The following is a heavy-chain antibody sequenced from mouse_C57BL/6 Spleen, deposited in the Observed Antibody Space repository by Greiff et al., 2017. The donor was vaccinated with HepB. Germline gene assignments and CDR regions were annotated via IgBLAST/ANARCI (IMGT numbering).Heavy chain of an antibody. V-gene: IGHV1-5*01. Sequence: EVQVVESGTVLARPGASVKMSCKTSGYTFTSYWMHWVKQRPGQGLEWIGAIYPGNSDTSYNQKFKGKAKLTAVTSASTAYMELSSLTNEDSAVYYCTRNYGSSYYFDYWGQGTTLTVSS. J-gene: IGHJ2*01. CDR2: IYPGNSDT. D-gene: IGHD1-1*01. CDR3: TRNYGSSYYFDY. CDR1: GYTFTSYW.